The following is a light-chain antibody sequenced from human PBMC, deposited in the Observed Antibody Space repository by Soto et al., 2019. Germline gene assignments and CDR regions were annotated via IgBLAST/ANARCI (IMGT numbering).Light chain of an antibody. CDR3: QQRDSWPLT. CDR2: DVS. Sequence: ENVLTQSPATLSLSPGEGATLSCRASESVGSDLAWYQQKPGQPPRLLIYDVSGRATGVPARFSGSGSGIDFTLTISSLEPEDFAVYYCQQRDSWPLTFGGGTKVEIK. CDR1: ESVGSD. V-gene: IGKV3-11*01. J-gene: IGKJ4*01.